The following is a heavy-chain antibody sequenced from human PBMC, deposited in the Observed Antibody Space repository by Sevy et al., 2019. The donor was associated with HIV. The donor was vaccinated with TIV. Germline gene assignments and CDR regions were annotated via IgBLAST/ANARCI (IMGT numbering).Heavy chain of an antibody. CDR3: ASEYCSRGSCFFDY. Sequence: GGSLRLSCVVSGFDIRSNYMSWVRQAPGKGLEWVSHIYPGGTAYYADSVKGRFTFSRDDSKNTVSLQMRSLRVEDSAVYYCASEYCSRGSCFFDYWGQGIQVTISS. CDR2: IYPGGTA. D-gene: IGHD2-15*01. J-gene: IGHJ4*02. CDR1: GFDIRSNY. V-gene: IGHV3-53*01.